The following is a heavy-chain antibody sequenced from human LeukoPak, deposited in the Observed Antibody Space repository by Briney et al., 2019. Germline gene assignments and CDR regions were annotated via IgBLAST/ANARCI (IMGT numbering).Heavy chain of an antibody. Sequence: GGSLRLSCAASGFTFSSYWMHWVRQAPGKGLVWVSHIKSDGSRTSYADSVKGRFTISKDNAKNTLYLQMNSLRAEDTAVYYCARDRGYTQDYWGQGTLVTVSS. J-gene: IGHJ4*02. V-gene: IGHV3-74*01. D-gene: IGHD5-12*01. CDR2: IKSDGSRT. CDR3: ARDRGYTQDY. CDR1: GFTFSSYW.